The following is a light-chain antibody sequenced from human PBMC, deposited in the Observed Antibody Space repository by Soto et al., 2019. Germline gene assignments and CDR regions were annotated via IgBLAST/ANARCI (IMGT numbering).Light chain of an antibody. J-gene: IGLJ1*01. CDR2: DNS. V-gene: IGLV1-40*01. CDR1: SSNIGAGYD. Sequence: QSVLTQPPSVSGAPGQRVTISCTGSSSNIGAGYDVHWYQQLPGTAPKLLIYDNSTRPSGVPDRFSGSKSGTSASLAITGLQAEDEADYYCQSFDRSLSGSRVFGTGTKVTVL. CDR3: QSFDRSLSGSRV.